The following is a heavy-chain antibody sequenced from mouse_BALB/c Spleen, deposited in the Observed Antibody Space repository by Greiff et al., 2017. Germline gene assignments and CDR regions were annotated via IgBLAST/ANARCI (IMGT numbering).Heavy chain of an antibody. Sequence: EVQVVESGGGLVQPGGSMKLSCVASGFTFSSYWMSWVRQSPEKGLEWVAEIRLKSDNYATHYAESVKGKFTISRDDSKSRLYLQMNSLRAEDTGIYYCTRGVGAMDYWGQGTSVTVSS. CDR1: GFTFSSYW. CDR2: IRLKSDNYAT. V-gene: IGHV6-6*02. D-gene: IGHD1-1*02. J-gene: IGHJ4*01. CDR3: TRGVGAMDY.